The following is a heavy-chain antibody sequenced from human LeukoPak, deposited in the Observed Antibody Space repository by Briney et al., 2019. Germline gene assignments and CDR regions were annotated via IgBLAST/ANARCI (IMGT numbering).Heavy chain of an antibody. CDR2: ISSSSSHI. V-gene: IGHV3-21*01. J-gene: IGHJ4*02. Sequence: GGSLRLSCAASGFTFSSYSMNWVRQAPGKGREWVSSISSSSSHIYYADSVKGRFTISRDNAKNSLYLQMNSLRAEDTAVYYCARVVPGTGFFYWGQGTLVTVPS. CDR3: ARVVPGTGFFY. CDR1: GFTFSSYS. D-gene: IGHD2-8*02.